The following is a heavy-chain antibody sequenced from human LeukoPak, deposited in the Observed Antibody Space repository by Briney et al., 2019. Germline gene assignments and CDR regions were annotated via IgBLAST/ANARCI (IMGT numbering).Heavy chain of an antibody. J-gene: IGHJ4*02. CDR3: ARKYDSSGYYIDY. CDR2: INHSGST. V-gene: IGHV4-34*01. CDR1: GGSFSGYY. Sequence: SETLSLTCAVYGGSFSGYYWSWIRQPPGKGLEWIGEINHSGSTNYNPSLKSRVTISVDTSKNQFSLKLSSVTAADTAVYYCARKYDSSGYYIDYWGQGTLVTVSS. D-gene: IGHD3-22*01.